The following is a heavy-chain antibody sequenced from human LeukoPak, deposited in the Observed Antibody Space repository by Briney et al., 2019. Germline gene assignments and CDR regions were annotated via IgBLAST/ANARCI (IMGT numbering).Heavy chain of an antibody. CDR3: APGHEYGLLDY. D-gene: IGHD4-17*01. J-gene: IGHJ4*02. CDR2: FDPGMAET. CDR1: GYSLSELT. Sequence: ASVTVSFKVSGYSLSELTMHWVRHAPGKGLEWMGGFDPGMAETIYAEKFQGRITMTEDTSTDTAYMELSSLRSEDTAVYYCAPGHEYGLLDYWGQGTLVTVSS. V-gene: IGHV1-24*01.